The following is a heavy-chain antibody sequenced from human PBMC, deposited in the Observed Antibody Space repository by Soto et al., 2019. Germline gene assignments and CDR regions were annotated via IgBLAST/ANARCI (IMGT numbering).Heavy chain of an antibody. D-gene: IGHD3-3*01. Sequence: GGSLRLSCAASGFTFSSYAMSWVRQAPGKGLEWVSVISGSGGSTYYADSVKGRFTISRDNSKNTLYLQMNSLRAEDTAVYYCAKVGELRFLEWLSSIDYWGQGTLVTVSS. CDR1: GFTFSSYA. J-gene: IGHJ4*02. CDR3: AKVGELRFLEWLSSIDY. V-gene: IGHV3-23*01. CDR2: ISGSGGST.